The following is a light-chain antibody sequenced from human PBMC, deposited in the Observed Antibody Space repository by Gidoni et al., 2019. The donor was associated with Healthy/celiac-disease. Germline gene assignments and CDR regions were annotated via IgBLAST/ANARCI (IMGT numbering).Light chain of an antibody. J-gene: IGLJ2*01. CDR3: NSRDSSGNLYVV. Sequence: SSELTQDPAVSVALGQTVRITCQGDSLRSYYASWYQQKPGQAPVLVIYGKNNRPSGIPDRCSGSSSGNTASLTITGAQAEDEADYYCNSRDSSGNLYVVFGGGTKLTVL. CDR1: SLRSYY. V-gene: IGLV3-19*01. CDR2: GKN.